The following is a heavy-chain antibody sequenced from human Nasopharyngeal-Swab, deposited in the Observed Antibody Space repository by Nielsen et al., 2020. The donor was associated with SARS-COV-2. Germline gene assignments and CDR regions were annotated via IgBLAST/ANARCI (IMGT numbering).Heavy chain of an antibody. CDR2: ISYDGSNK. J-gene: IGHJ6*02. CDR1: GFTFSSYA. V-gene: IGHV3-30-3*01. CDR3: AREGKAEMATTRNYYYYCMDV. Sequence: GESLKISCAASGFTFSSYAMHWVRQAPGKGLEWVAVISYDGSNKYYADSVKGRFTISRDNSKNTLYLQMNSLRAEDTAVYYCAREGKAEMATTRNYYYYCMDVWGQGTTVTVSS. D-gene: IGHD5-24*01.